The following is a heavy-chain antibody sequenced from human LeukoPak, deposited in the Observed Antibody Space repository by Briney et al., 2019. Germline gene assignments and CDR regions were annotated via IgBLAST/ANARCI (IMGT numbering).Heavy chain of an antibody. D-gene: IGHD6-6*01. CDR1: GFTFSSYA. J-gene: IGHJ6*02. CDR3: AREKAARHYYYYGMDV. Sequence: PGGSLRLSCAASGFTFSSYAMHWVRQAPGKGLEWVAVISYDGSNKYYADSVKGRFTISRDNSKNTLYLQMNSLRAEDTAVYYCAREKAARHYYYYGMDVWGQGTTVTVSS. V-gene: IGHV3-30-3*01. CDR2: ISYDGSNK.